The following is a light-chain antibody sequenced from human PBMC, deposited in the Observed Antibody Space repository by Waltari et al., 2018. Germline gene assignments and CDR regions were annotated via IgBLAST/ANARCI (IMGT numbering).Light chain of an antibody. J-gene: IGKJ4*01. CDR3: QQYNRWPPLT. V-gene: IGKV3-15*01. Sequence: EVVMTHSPAALSVSPGERVNLSCKASQHIDNNLAWYPQKPGQCPRLLIHHASTRAAGVPARFSGSGSGTEFTLTISSLQSEDCAVYYCQQYNRWPPLTFGGGTKVEIK. CDR2: HAS. CDR1: QHIDNN.